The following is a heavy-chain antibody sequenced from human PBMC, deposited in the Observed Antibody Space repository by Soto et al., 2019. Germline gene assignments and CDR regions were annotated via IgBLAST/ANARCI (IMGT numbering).Heavy chain of an antibody. CDR3: ARLVACNGGSSKFDP. D-gene: IGHD2-15*01. CDR2: INYRGTT. Sequence: QLQLQESGPGLVTPSETLSLTCTVSGGSISSSSYFWAWVRQSPAKGLEWIGSINYRGTTFYTASLRSRVTISIDTSKNQFSLTLNSVTAADTALYYCARLVACNGGSSKFDPWGQGTLVTVSS. V-gene: IGHV4-39*01. J-gene: IGHJ5*02. CDR1: GGSISSSSYF.